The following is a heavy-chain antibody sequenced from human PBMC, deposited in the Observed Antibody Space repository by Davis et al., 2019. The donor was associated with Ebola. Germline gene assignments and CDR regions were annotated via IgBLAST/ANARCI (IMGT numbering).Heavy chain of an antibody. D-gene: IGHD1-14*01. V-gene: IGHV3-21*01. Sequence: GESLKISCAASGFTFSSYAMSWVRQAPGKGLEWVSSISSSSSYIYYADSVKGRFTISRDNAKNSLYLQMNSLRAEDTAVYYCARDLPDYYYYYGMDVWGQGTTVTVSS. CDR1: GFTFSSYA. CDR3: ARDLPDYYYYYGMDV. CDR2: ISSSSSYI. J-gene: IGHJ6*02.